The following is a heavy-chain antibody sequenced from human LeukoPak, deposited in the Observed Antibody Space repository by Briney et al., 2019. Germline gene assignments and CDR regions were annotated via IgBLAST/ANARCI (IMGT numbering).Heavy chain of an antibody. CDR1: GFTFSDYY. J-gene: IGHJ4*02. D-gene: IGHD3-10*01. Sequence: GGSLRLSCAASGFTFSDYYMSWIRQAPGKGLEWVSYISSSGSTIYYADSVKGRFTISRDNAKNSLYLQMNSLRAEDTAVYYCARDHITMVLSPFDYWGQGTLVTVSS. CDR2: ISSSGSTI. V-gene: IGHV3-11*01. CDR3: ARDHITMVLSPFDY.